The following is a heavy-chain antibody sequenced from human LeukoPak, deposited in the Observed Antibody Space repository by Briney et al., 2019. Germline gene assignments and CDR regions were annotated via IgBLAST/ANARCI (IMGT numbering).Heavy chain of an antibody. CDR2: ISGSGGST. CDR1: GFTFSSYA. D-gene: IGHD2-2*01. V-gene: IGHV3-23*01. J-gene: IGHJ6*02. CDR3: AKAGIVVVPYYYYYGMDV. Sequence: GGSLRLSCAASGFTFSSYAMSWVRQAPGKGLEWVSAISGSGGSTYYADSVKGRFTISRDNSKNTLYLQMNNLRAEDTAVYYCAKAGIVVVPYYYYYGMDVWGQGTTVTVSS.